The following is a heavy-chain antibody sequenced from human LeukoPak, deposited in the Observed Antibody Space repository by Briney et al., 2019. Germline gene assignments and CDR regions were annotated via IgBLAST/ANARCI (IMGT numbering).Heavy chain of an antibody. CDR3: ARVQGSSGPGIFEY. CDR2: IKQDGNEN. Sequence: PGGSLRLSCAASGFTFSNYWMSWVRQARGKGLEWVANIKQDGNENFYVDSVKGRFTISRDNAKKSLYLQMNSLRVEDTAVYYCARVQGSSGPGIFEYWGQGTLVSVSS. J-gene: IGHJ4*02. V-gene: IGHV3-7*01. CDR1: GFTFSNYW. D-gene: IGHD6-19*01.